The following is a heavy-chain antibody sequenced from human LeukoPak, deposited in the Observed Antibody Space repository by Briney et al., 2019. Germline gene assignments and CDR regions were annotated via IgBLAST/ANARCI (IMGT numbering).Heavy chain of an antibody. CDR1: GYTFTSYG. CDR2: ISAYNGNT. V-gene: IGHV1-18*01. Sequence: ASVKVSCKASGYTFTSYGISWVRQAPGQGLEWMGWISAYNGNTNYAQKLQGRVTMTTDTSTSTAYMELRSLRSDDTAVYYCARVPTMVRGVIITYYYYGMDVWGQGTTVTVSS. CDR3: ARVPTMVRGVIITYYYYGMDV. D-gene: IGHD3-10*01. J-gene: IGHJ6*02.